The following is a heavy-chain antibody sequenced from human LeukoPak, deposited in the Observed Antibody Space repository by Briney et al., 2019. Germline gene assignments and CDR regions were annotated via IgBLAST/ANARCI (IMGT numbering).Heavy chain of an antibody. CDR3: ARDSGYSSSSYYYYYMGV. D-gene: IGHD6-13*01. CDR2: ISSSGSTI. CDR1: RFTFSDYY. J-gene: IGHJ6*03. V-gene: IGHV3-11*04. Sequence: GGSLRLSCAASRFTFSDYYMSWIRQAPGKGLEWVSYISSSGSTIYYADSVKGRFTISRDNAKNSLYLQMNSLRAEDTAVYYCARDSGYSSSSYYYYYMGVWGKGTTVTVSS.